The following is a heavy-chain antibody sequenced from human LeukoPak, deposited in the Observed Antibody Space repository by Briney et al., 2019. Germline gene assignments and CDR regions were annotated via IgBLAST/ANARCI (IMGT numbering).Heavy chain of an antibody. CDR3: ARHGHCSSTSCYYRRRDAFDI. V-gene: IGHV4-30-4*07. J-gene: IGHJ3*02. Sequence: PSETLSLTCAVSGGSINSGGYSWSWIRQPPGKGLEWIGYISSTGSTYYNLSLKSRLSISSDTSKNQFSLKLSSVTAADTAVYYCARHGHCSSTSCYYRRRDAFDIWGQGTMVTVSS. D-gene: IGHD2-2*01. CDR2: ISSTGST. CDR1: GGSINSGGYS.